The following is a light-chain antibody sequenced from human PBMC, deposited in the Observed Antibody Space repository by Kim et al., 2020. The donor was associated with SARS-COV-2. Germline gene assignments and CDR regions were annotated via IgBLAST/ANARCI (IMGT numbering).Light chain of an antibody. Sequence: DIQMTQSPSSLAESVGDRVTIICRASQSINTYLNWYQQKPDKAPKLLIYAASTLQSGVPSRFSGSGSGTDFTLTISSLQPEDFATYYCQQSHTAPLLTFGGGTKVDIK. V-gene: IGKV1-39*01. CDR3: QQSHTAPLLT. J-gene: IGKJ4*01. CDR2: AAS. CDR1: QSINTY.